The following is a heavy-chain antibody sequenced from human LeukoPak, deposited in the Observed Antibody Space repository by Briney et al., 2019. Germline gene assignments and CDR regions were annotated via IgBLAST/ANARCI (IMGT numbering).Heavy chain of an antibody. V-gene: IGHV3-33*01. D-gene: IGHD1-26*01. CDR1: GFTFSTYG. CDR2: IWSYGSNK. Sequence: TGGSLRLSCAASGFTFSTYGMHWVRQAPGKGLEGVAVIWSYGSNKYYADSVKGRFIISRDNSKKTLYLQMNSLRAEETAVYYCARESGDLLYFDYWGQGTLVTVSS. CDR3: ARESGDLLYFDY. J-gene: IGHJ4*02.